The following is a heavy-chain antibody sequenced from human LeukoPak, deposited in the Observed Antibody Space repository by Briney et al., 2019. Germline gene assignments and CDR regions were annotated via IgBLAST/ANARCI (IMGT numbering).Heavy chain of an antibody. D-gene: IGHD6-13*01. Sequence: SETLSLTCAVYGGPFSGYYWSWIPQPPGKGQEWIGEINYSGNPNYNPSLKSPVTISVDTSKYQFSLKLSSVTAADTAVYYCARAGTIAAAGRRTRPPPPLGFSDIWGQGTMVTVSS. V-gene: IGHV4-34*01. J-gene: IGHJ3*02. CDR3: ARAGTIAAAGRRTRPPPPLGFSDI. CDR2: INYSGNP. CDR1: GGPFSGYY.